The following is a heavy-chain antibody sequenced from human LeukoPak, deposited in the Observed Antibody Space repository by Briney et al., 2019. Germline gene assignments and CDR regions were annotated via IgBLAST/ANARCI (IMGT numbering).Heavy chain of an antibody. CDR3: ARESVVVPAAKDDAFDI. CDR2: IYYSGST. D-gene: IGHD2-2*01. CDR1: GGSLSSHY. V-gene: IGHV4-59*11. J-gene: IGHJ3*02. Sequence: SETLSLTCTVSGGSLSSHYWSWIRQPPGKGLEWIGYIYYSGSTNYNPSLKSRVTISVDTSKNQFSLKLSSVTAADTAVYYCARESVVVPAAKDDAFDIWGQGTMVTVSS.